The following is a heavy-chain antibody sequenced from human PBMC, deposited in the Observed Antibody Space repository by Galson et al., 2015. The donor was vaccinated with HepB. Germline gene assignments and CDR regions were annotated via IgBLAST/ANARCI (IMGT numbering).Heavy chain of an antibody. V-gene: IGHV1-46*01. Sequence: QSGAEVKKPGASVKVSCKASGYTFTSYYMHWVQQAPGQGLEWMGIINPSGGSTSYAQKFQGRVTMTRDTSTSTVYMELSSLRSEDTAVYYCARDSSSWFEYFQHWGQGTLVTVSS. CDR2: INPSGGST. CDR3: ARDSSSWFEYFQH. D-gene: IGHD6-13*01. J-gene: IGHJ1*01. CDR1: GYTFTSYY.